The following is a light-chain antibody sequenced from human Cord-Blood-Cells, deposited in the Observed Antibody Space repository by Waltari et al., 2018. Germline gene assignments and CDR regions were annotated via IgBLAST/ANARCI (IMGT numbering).Light chain of an antibody. CDR3: QQYYSFPYT. CDR2: AAS. V-gene: IGKV1D-8*01. J-gene: IGKJ2*01. Sequence: VIWMTQSPSLLSASTGDRVTISCRTSQGISSYLAWYQQKPGKAPELMIYAASTLQSGGPSRFSGSGSGTDFTLTISCLQSEDFATYYCQQYYSFPYTFGQGTKLEIK. CDR1: QGISSY.